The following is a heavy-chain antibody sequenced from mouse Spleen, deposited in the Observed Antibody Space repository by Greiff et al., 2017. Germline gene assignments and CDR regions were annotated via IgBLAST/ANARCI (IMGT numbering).Heavy chain of an antibody. CDR2: ISSGSSTI. CDR1: GFTFSDYG. D-gene: IGHD4-1*01. V-gene: IGHV5-17*01. J-gene: IGHJ2*01. Sequence: DVQLVESGGGLVKPGGSLKLSCAASGFTFSDYGMHWVRQAPEKGLEWVAYISSGSSTIYYADTVKGRFTISRDNAKNTLFLQMTSLRSEDTAMYYCARAELNFDYWGQGTTLTVSS. CDR3: ARAELNFDY.